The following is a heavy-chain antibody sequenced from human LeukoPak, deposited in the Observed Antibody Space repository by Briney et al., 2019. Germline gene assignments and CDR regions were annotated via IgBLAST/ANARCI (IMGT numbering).Heavy chain of an antibody. Sequence: SETLSLTCTVSGGSISSYYWSWIRQPPGKGLEWMGYIYYSGSTNYNPSLKSRVTISVDTSKNQFSLKLSSVTAADTAVYYCARHSGSSWLVRPYDAFDIWGQGTMVTVSS. CDR2: IYYSGST. D-gene: IGHD6-13*01. V-gene: IGHV4-59*08. J-gene: IGHJ3*02. CDR1: GGSISSYY. CDR3: ARHSGSSWLVRPYDAFDI.